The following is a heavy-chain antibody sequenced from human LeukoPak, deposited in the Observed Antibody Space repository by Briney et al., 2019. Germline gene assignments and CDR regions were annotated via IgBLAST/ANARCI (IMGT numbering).Heavy chain of an antibody. CDR1: GFTFSDYY. D-gene: IGHD6-6*01. J-gene: IGHJ4*02. Sequence: PGGSLRLSCAASGFTFSDYYMSWIRQAPGKGLEWVSYISSSGSTIYYADSVKGRFTISRDNAKNSLYLQMNSLRAGDTAVYYCARADIPLIAAQYYFDYWGQGTLVTVSS. CDR2: ISSSGSTI. V-gene: IGHV3-11*01. CDR3: ARADIPLIAAQYYFDY.